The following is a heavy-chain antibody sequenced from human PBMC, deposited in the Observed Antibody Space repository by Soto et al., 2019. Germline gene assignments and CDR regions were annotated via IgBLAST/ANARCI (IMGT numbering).Heavy chain of an antibody. D-gene: IGHD3-3*01. J-gene: IGHJ4*02. Sequence: SETLSLTCTVSGGSISSYYWSWIRQPPGKGLEWIGYIYYSGSTNYNPSLKSRVTISVDTSKNQFSLKLSSVTAADTAVYYCARALKDFWSGYYSHFDYWGQGTLVTVSS. CDR1: GGSISSYY. CDR2: IYYSGST. V-gene: IGHV4-59*01. CDR3: ARALKDFWSGYYSHFDY.